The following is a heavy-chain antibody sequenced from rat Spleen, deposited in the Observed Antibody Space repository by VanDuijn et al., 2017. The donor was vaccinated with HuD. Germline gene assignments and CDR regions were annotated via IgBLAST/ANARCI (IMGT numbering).Heavy chain of an antibody. V-gene: IGHV5-62*01. CDR2: IRTSSGT. J-gene: IGHJ4*01. CDR1: GFTFSSYG. D-gene: IGHD4-3*01. Sequence: VQLVGSGGGLVQPGKSLKLSCSASGFTFSSYGMHWIRQAPGKGPDWVAYIRTSSGTVYADAVRGRFTISRDNAKDTLHLQLNSLKSEDTATYYCARHNSGYGVMDAWGQGASVTVSS. CDR3: ARHNSGYGVMDA.